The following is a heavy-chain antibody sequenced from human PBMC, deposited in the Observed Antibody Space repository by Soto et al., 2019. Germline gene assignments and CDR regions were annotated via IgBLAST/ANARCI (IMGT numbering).Heavy chain of an antibody. Sequence: QVQLVQSGAEVKKPGSSVKVSCRASGGTLSSHAVSWVRQAPGQGLEWMGGIIPSFGSTKYAQKFQGRVTITVDKSTNTAYMELSSLRSEDTAVYYCARPIEGGYSGNDLHYYYYYGMDVWGQGTTVTVSS. CDR3: ARPIEGGYSGNDLHYYYYYGMDV. CDR1: GGTLSSHA. J-gene: IGHJ6*02. CDR2: IIPSFGST. V-gene: IGHV1-69*06. D-gene: IGHD5-12*01.